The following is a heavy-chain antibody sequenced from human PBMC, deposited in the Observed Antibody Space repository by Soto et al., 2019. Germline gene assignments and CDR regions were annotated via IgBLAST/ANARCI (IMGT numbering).Heavy chain of an antibody. V-gene: IGHV4-34*12. CDR1: GGSFRSFS. D-gene: IGHD4-17*01. CDR2: IIHSGST. Sequence: SETLSLTCAVYGGSFRSFSWSWIRQPPGKELEWIGEIIHSGSTNYNPSLESRVTISLDTSKNQFSLKVNSVIAANTAVYYCARVRKGLTTNRKYGMDVWGQEATVEVSS. J-gene: IGHJ6*02. CDR3: ARVRKGLTTNRKYGMDV.